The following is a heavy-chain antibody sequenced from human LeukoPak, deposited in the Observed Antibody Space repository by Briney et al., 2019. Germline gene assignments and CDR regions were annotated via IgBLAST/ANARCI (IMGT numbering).Heavy chain of an antibody. CDR1: GYSFTTYW. D-gene: IGHD6-19*01. V-gene: IGHV5-51*01. J-gene: IGHJ4*02. CDR3: ARTKAVAGSFPFDY. CDR2: IYPGDSDT. Sequence: GESLKISCKGSGYSFTTYWIGWVRQMPGKGLEWMGIIYPGDSDTRYGPSFQGQVTISADKSISTAYLQWSSLKASDTAIYYCARTKAVAGSFPFDYWGQGTLVTVSS.